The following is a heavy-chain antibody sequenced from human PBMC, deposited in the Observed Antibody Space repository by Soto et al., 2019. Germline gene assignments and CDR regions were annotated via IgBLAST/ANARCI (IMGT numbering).Heavy chain of an antibody. CDR1: GFTFSSYA. J-gene: IGHJ3*02. V-gene: IGHV3-23*01. D-gene: IGHD2-15*01. Sequence: GESLKISCAASGFTFSSYAMSWVRQAPGKGLEWVSAISGSGGSTYYADSVKGRFTISRDNSKNTLYLQMNSLRAEDTAVYYCAKSIRGGTDHAFDIWGQGTMVTVSS. CDR3: AKSIRGGTDHAFDI. CDR2: ISGSGGST.